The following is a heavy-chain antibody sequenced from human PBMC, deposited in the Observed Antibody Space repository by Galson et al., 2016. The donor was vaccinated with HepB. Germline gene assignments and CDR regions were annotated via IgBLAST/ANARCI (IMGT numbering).Heavy chain of an antibody. V-gene: IGHV2-70*01. J-gene: IGHJ6*02. CDR2: IDWAEDK. CDR1: GFSLSTSGMC. Sequence: PALVKPTQTLTLTCTFSGFSLSTSGMCVSWLRQPPGKALEWLALIDWAEDKYYSTSLKTRLTISKDTSKNQVVLTMTNMDPVDTATYYCARMKNYYYGMDVWGQGTTVTVSS. CDR3: ARMKNYYYGMDV.